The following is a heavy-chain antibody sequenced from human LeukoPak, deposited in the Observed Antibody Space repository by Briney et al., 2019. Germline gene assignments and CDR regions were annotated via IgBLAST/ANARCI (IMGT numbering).Heavy chain of an antibody. V-gene: IGHV3-21*04. Sequence: GGSLRLSCAASGFTFRDYTINWVRQAPGKGLEWVSSISSSSNYLYYADSVRGRFTISRDNAKNSLYLQMNSLRAEDTAVYYCAKDLTTVTGTPDYWGQGTLVTVSS. D-gene: IGHD4-17*01. CDR2: ISSSSNYL. CDR3: AKDLTTVTGTPDY. J-gene: IGHJ4*02. CDR1: GFTFRDYT.